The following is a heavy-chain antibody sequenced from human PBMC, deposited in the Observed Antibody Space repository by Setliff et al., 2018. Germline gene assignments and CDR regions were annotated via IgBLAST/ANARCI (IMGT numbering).Heavy chain of an antibody. Sequence: SETLSLTCTVSGGSVNDYYWTWLRQPAGKGLEWIGHIYSSGNINYNPSLVSRVTISIDTSKSQFSLRLSSVTAADTAVYYCARQRRIWNDLDYFDYWGQGTLVTVSS. CDR1: GGSVNDYY. D-gene: IGHD1-1*01. CDR2: IYSSGNI. V-gene: IGHV4-59*08. CDR3: ARQRRIWNDLDYFDY. J-gene: IGHJ4*02.